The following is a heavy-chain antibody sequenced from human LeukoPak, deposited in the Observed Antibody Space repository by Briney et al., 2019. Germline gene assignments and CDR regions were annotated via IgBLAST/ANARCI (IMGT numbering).Heavy chain of an antibody. J-gene: IGHJ3*02. CDR3: AKEVRGDAFDI. CDR2: ISYDGSNK. Sequence: GGSLRLSCAASGFTFSSYAMHWVRQAPGKGLEWVAVISYDGSNKDYADSVKGRFTISRDNTKNTLFLQMNSLRAEDTAVYYCAKEVRGDAFDIWGQGTMVTVSS. D-gene: IGHD3-16*01. V-gene: IGHV3-30*18. CDR1: GFTFSSYA.